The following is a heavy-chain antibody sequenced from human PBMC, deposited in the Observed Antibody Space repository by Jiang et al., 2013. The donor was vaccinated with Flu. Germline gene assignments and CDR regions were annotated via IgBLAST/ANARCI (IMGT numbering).Heavy chain of an antibody. CDR1: GFNFYGFY. J-gene: IGHJ5*02. CDR2: ISSGGYDT. Sequence: VQLVESGGGFVKPGGSLRLSCAASGFNFYGFYFSWFRQAPGKGLEWISYISSGGYDTYYADSVKGRFTVSKDNVKRSVYLQMNSLRDDDTAIYYCARESRGFYDPWGHGTLVSVSS. CDR3: ARESRGFYDP. D-gene: IGHD3-10*01. V-gene: IGHV3-11*01.